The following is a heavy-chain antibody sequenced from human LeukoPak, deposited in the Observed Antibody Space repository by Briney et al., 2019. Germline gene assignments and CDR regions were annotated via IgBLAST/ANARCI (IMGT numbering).Heavy chain of an antibody. V-gene: IGHV1-8*01. D-gene: IGHD4-17*01. CDR1: GSPFPIYD. CDR3: ARGRWGNDYGDEGY. CDR2: MNPNSGNT. J-gene: IGHJ4*02. Sequence: VKVSCNASGSPFPIYDINWVRQATGQGREWMGWMNPNSGNTGYSQKFQGRVTMTRNTSISTAYMELSSLRSEDTAVYYCARGRWGNDYGDEGYWGQGTLVTVSS.